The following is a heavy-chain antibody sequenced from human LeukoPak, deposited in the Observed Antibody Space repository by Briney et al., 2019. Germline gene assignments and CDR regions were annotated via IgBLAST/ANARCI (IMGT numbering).Heavy chain of an antibody. CDR3: ARDGCGGDCYLADY. D-gene: IGHD2-21*02. CDR1: ALIFSSYG. J-gene: IGHJ4*02. Sequence: GGSLRLSCAPSALIFSSYGMHWVRQAPGKGLEWVAVIWFDGGKKYYADSVKGRITISRDDSKNTLYLQMNSLRAEDTAVYYCARDGCGGDCYLADYWGQGTLVTVSS. CDR2: IWFDGGKK. V-gene: IGHV3-33*01.